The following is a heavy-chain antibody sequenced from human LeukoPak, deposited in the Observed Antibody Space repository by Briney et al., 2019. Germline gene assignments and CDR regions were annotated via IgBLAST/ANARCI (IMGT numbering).Heavy chain of an antibody. CDR2: IYYSGST. Sequence: PSETLSLTCTVSGGSISSYYWSWIRQPPGKGLEWIGYIYYSGSTNYNPSLKSRVTISVGTSKNQFSLKLSSVTAADTAVYYCARDRGDGYSDYWGQGTLVTVSS. CDR3: ARDRGDGYSDY. D-gene: IGHD5-24*01. V-gene: IGHV4-59*01. J-gene: IGHJ4*02. CDR1: GGSISSYY.